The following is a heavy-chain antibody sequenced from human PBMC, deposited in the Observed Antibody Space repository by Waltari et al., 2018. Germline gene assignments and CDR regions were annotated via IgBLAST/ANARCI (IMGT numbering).Heavy chain of an antibody. CDR1: GFTFSSYA. CDR2: IYSGGST. J-gene: IGHJ5*02. Sequence: EVQLLESGGGLVQPGGSLRLSCAASGFTFSSYAMSCVRQAPGKGLEWVSVIYSGGSTYYADSVKGRFTISRENSKNTLYLQMNSLRAEDTAVYYCARDIGVEISTVTSPWGQGTLVTVSS. D-gene: IGHD4-17*01. V-gene: IGHV3-23*03. CDR3: ARDIGVEISTVTSP.